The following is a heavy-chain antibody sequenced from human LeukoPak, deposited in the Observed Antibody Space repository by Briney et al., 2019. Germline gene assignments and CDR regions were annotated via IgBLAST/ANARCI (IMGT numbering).Heavy chain of an antibody. V-gene: IGHV3-23*01. D-gene: IGHD2-15*01. Sequence: SGGSLRLSCAASGFTFSTYAMNWVRQAPGKGLEWISGISASGGTTYYADSVKGRFTISRDNSKDTLYPQMNSLRAEDTAVYFCAKDTCSGGNCYFPFDFWGQGTLVTVSS. CDR2: ISASGGTT. CDR3: AKDTCSGGNCYFPFDF. CDR1: GFTFSTYA. J-gene: IGHJ4*02.